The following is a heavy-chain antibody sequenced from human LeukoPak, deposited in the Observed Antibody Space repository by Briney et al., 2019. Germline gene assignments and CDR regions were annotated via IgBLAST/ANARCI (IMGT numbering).Heavy chain of an antibody. V-gene: IGHV1-69*13. D-gene: IGHD3-3*01. CDR2: IIPIFGTT. Sequence: ASVKVSCKASGGTFSSNGIGWLRQAPGQDLEWMGGIIPIFGTTDYAQKFQGRVTITADESRSTAYMELSSLTLDDTAVYYCARDLLPMTVFGVVNDWGQGTLVTVSS. J-gene: IGHJ4*02. CDR1: GGTFSSNG. CDR3: ARDLLPMTVFGVVND.